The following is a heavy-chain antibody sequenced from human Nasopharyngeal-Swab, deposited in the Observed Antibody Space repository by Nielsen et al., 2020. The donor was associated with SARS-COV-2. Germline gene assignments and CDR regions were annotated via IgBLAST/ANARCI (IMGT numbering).Heavy chain of an antibody. D-gene: IGHD2/OR15-2a*01. CDR3: ASDGLSLNTFEN. V-gene: IGHV3-53*01. CDR2: IYRDGGT. Sequence: GESLKISCAASGFAFSNYYMSWVRQSPGKGLEWVSVIYRDGGTYYVDSVKGRFTISRDNSKDTLYLQMNRMRVEDTAIYYCASDGLSLNTFENWGQGTMVTVSS. CDR1: GFAFSNYY. J-gene: IGHJ3*02.